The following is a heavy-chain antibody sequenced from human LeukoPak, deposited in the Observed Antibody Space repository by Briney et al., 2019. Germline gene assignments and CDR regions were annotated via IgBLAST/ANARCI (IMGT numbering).Heavy chain of an antibody. Sequence: QTGGSLRLSCAASGFTFSSYGMSWVRQAPGKGLEWVSAISGSGGSTYYADSVKGRFTISRDNSKNTLYLQMNSLRAEDTAVYYCAKDQGITMVRGVFDYWGQGTLVTVSS. J-gene: IGHJ4*02. V-gene: IGHV3-23*01. CDR3: AKDQGITMVRGVFDY. CDR1: GFTFSSYG. CDR2: ISGSGGST. D-gene: IGHD3-10*01.